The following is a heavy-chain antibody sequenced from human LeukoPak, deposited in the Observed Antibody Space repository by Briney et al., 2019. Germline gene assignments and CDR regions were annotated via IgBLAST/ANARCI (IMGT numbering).Heavy chain of an antibody. J-gene: IGHJ4*02. Sequence: GGSLRLSCAASGFTFSIHWMTWVRQAPGKGLEWVATIKPDGNDKYFVDSVKGRFTVSRDNAKTSLYLQMNSLRAEDTAVYYCARGSGDIGDYWGQGTLVTVSS. CDR1: GFTFSIHW. CDR3: ARGSGDIGDY. CDR2: IKPDGNDK. D-gene: IGHD3-10*01. V-gene: IGHV3-7*03.